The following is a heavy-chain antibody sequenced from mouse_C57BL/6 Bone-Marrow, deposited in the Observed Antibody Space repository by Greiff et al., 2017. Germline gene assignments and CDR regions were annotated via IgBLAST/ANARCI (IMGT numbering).Heavy chain of an antibody. CDR2: IDPSDSYT. V-gene: IGHV1-69*01. CDR3: ARAGGWVSDYALDY. CDR1: GYTFTSYW. D-gene: IGHD2-3*01. J-gene: IGHJ4*01. Sequence: QVQLQQPGAELVMPGASVKLSCKASGYTFTSYWMHWVKQRPGQGLEWIGEIDPSDSYTNYNQKFKGKSTLTVDKSSSTAYMQLSRLTSEDSAVYYCARAGGWVSDYALDYWGQGTSVTVSS.